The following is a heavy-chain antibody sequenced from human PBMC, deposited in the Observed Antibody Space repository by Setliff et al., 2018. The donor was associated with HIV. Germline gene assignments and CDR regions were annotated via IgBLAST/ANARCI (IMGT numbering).Heavy chain of an antibody. Sequence: ASVKVSCKTSGYNFNNYDINWVRQASGQRLERVGWMNPNSGNTGFAQKFQGRVTINTDESTSTAYMELSSLRSEETAVYYCATYHYYDSSAYFSALYNFDYWAQGTLVTVSS. CDR1: GYNFNNYD. D-gene: IGHD3-22*01. CDR2: MNPNSGNT. J-gene: IGHJ4*02. CDR3: ATYHYYDSSAYFSALYNFDY. V-gene: IGHV1-8*02.